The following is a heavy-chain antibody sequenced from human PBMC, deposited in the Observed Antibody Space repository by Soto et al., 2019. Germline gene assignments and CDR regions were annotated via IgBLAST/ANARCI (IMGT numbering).Heavy chain of an antibody. CDR1: GFTFSSYA. V-gene: IGHV3-64*01. J-gene: IGHJ4*02. CDR2: ISSYGGST. Sequence: EVQLVESGGGLVQPGGSLRLSCAASGFTFSSYAMHWVRQAPGMGLEYVSAISSYGGSTYYANSVKGRFTISRDNSKNTLYLQMGSLRAEDMAVYYCARDPDSSGYYYFDYWGQGTLVTVSS. CDR3: ARDPDSSGYYYFDY. D-gene: IGHD3-22*01.